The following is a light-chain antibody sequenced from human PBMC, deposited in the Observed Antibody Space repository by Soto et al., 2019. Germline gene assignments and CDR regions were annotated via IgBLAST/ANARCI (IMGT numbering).Light chain of an antibody. CDR3: QHYTYCLFT. CDR2: DAS. V-gene: IGKV3-15*01. J-gene: IGKJ4*01. CDR1: YDLSSR. Sequence: EIVMTQSPVTLSVSPGERATLSCRASYDLSSRLAWYQKKPGQAPRLLIYDASTRATYVPARISGSGSGTECTLTISRLQSDYFAVYFCQHYTYCLFTFGGGTKVEIK.